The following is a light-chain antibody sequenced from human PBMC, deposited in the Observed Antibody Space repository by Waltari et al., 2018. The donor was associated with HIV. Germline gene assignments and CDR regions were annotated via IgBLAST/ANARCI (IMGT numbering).Light chain of an antibody. J-gene: IGKJ5*01. CDR1: QSVSDY. Sequence: EIVLTQSPVTLSLSPGDRAPLSGRASQSVSDYLAWYQQKSGQAPRLLIYDASHRATGIPARFSGGRSGTDFTLTISNVEPEDFAVYYCQQRGNWPPITFGQGTRLEIK. V-gene: IGKV3-11*01. CDR2: DAS. CDR3: QQRGNWPPIT.